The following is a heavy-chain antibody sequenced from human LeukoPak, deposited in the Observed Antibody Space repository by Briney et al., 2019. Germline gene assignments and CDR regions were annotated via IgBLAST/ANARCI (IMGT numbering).Heavy chain of an antibody. CDR3: ARDLAAYSSSWPDAFDI. CDR1: GGTFSSYA. Sequence: SVKVSCKASGGTFSSYAISWVRQAPGQGLEWMGGIIPIFGTANYAQKFQGRVTITTDESTSTAYMELSSLRSEETAVYYCARDLAAYSSSWPDAFDIWGQGTMVTVSS. D-gene: IGHD6-13*01. CDR2: IIPIFGTA. V-gene: IGHV1-69*05. J-gene: IGHJ3*02.